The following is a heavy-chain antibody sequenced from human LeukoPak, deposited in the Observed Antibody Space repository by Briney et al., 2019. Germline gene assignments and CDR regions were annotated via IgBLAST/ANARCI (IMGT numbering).Heavy chain of an antibody. J-gene: IGHJ4*02. CDR1: GFTFSSDA. CDR3: AKGGAAVAGNYFDY. Sequence: GGSLRLSCAASGFTFSSDAMSWVRQAPGKGLEWVSAFSGGDGGTYYADSVKGRLTISRDNSKNTLYLQMNSLRAEDTALYYCAKGGAAVAGNYFDYWGQGTLVTVSS. D-gene: IGHD6-19*01. CDR2: FSGGDGGT. V-gene: IGHV3-23*01.